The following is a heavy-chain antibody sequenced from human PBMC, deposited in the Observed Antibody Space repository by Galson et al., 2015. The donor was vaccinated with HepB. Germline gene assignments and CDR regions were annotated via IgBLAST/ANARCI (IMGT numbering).Heavy chain of an antibody. Sequence: SVKVSCKASGYTFTNYDIQWVRQAPGQGLEWMGYMNPDTGETGYSQKFQGRVSMTRRISITTAYMELSSLSSEDTAIFYCAVAGMYTNFDYWGQGTLVTVSS. CDR2: MNPDTGET. V-gene: IGHV1-8*02. D-gene: IGHD6-19*01. J-gene: IGHJ4*02. CDR1: GYTFTNYD. CDR3: AVAGMYTNFDY.